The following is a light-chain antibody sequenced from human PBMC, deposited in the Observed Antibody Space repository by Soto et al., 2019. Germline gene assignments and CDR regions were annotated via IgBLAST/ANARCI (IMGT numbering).Light chain of an antibody. CDR2: DVT. Sequence: QPASVSGSPGQSITISCTGTTSDVGGYNYVSWYQQHPGKAPKLLIHDVTIRPSGFSNRFSGSKSGNTASLTISGLQAEDESHYYCCSYTSSSTLVVFGGGTKLTVL. CDR3: CSYTSSSTLVV. CDR1: TSDVGGYNY. V-gene: IGLV2-14*01. J-gene: IGLJ2*01.